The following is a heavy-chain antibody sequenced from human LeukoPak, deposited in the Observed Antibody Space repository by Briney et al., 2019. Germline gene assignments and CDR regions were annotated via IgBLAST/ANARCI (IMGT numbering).Heavy chain of an antibody. CDR1: GGYIRGHY. J-gene: IGHJ4*02. CDR3: ARAPTISGVDMYYFDY. D-gene: IGHD3-3*01. V-gene: IGHV4-59*11. Sequence: PSETLSLTCSVSGGYIRGHYWTWIRQPPGKGLEGIGYIYSSGSTNYNSSLKRRVTISEDKSKNQFSLRATSVTAADTAIYYCARAPTISGVDMYYFDYWGQGNLVTVSS. CDR2: IYSSGST.